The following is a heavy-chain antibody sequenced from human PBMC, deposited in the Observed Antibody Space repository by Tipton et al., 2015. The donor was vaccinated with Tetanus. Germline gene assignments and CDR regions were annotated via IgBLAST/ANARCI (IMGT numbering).Heavy chain of an antibody. V-gene: IGHV5-51*01. CDR3: ARRETPLALGNGFDP. CDR2: IYPGDSDT. CDR1: GYSFTSYW. D-gene: IGHD1-26*01. J-gene: IGHJ5*02. Sequence: PLVQSGPEVKKPGESLKISCKGSGYSFTSYWIGWVRQMPGKGLEWMGIIYPGDSDTKYSPSFPGQVTISADKSISTAYLQWSSLKASDTAMYYWARRETPLALGNGFDPWGQGTLVTVSS.